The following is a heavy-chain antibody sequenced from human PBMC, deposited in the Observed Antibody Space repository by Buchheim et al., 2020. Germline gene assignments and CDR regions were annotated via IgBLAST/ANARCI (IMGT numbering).Heavy chain of an antibody. CDR2: INPSGGST. V-gene: IGHV1-46*01. J-gene: IGHJ6*02. CDR3: AREYSGGLGFRYGMDV. Sequence: QVQLVQSGAEVKKPGASVKVSCKASGYTFTSYYMHWVRQAPGQGLEWMGIINPSGGSTSYAQKFQGRVTMNRDTSTRTVYMELSSLRSEDTAVYYCAREYSGGLGFRYGMDVWGQGTT. CDR1: GYTFTSYY. D-gene: IGHD2-15*01.